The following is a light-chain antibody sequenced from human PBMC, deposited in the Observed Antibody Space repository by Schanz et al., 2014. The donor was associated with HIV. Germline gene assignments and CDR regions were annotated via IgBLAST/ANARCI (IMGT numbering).Light chain of an antibody. CDR1: SSDVGGYKY. V-gene: IGLV2-14*03. Sequence: QSALTQPASVSGSPGQSITISCTGTSSDVGGYKYVSWYQQHPGKAPKLMIYDVNVRPSGVSNRFSGSKSGNTASLTISGLQAEDEADYYCSSYTSSSTLVVFGGGTKLTVL. CDR3: SSYTSSSTLVV. CDR2: DVN. J-gene: IGLJ2*01.